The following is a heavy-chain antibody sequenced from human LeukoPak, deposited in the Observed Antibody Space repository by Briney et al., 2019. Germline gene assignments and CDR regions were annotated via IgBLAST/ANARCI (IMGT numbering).Heavy chain of an antibody. J-gene: IGHJ3*02. D-gene: IGHD3-22*01. Sequence: PSETLSLTCTVSGGSISSSSYYWGWIRQPPGKGLEWLGSIYYSGSTYYNPSLKSRVTISVDTSKNQFSLKLSSVTAADTAVYYCARDGVPFTMIDAFDIWGQGTMVTVSS. V-gene: IGHV4-39*02. CDR1: GGSISSSSYY. CDR3: ARDGVPFTMIDAFDI. CDR2: IYYSGST.